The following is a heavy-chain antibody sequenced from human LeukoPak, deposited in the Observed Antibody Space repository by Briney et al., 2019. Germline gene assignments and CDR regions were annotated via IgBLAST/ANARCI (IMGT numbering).Heavy chain of an antibody. Sequence: GGSLRLSCAASGFTFSSYAMHWVRQAPGKGLEWVAVISYDGSNKYYADSVKGRFTISGDNSKNTLYLQMNSLRAEDTAVYYCASSRLLLTRRYFDWPFDYWGQGTLVTVSS. CDR1: GFTFSSYA. CDR2: ISYDGSNK. J-gene: IGHJ4*02. D-gene: IGHD3-9*01. V-gene: IGHV3-30*04. CDR3: ASSRLLLTRRYFDWPFDY.